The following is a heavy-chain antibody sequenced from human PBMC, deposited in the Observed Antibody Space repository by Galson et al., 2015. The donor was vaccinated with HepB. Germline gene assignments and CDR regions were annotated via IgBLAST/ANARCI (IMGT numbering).Heavy chain of an antibody. V-gene: IGHV1-69*13. CDR2: IIPIFGTA. CDR3: ARESWRKTSYYDSSGYGGNAFEI. Sequence: SVKVSCKASGGTFSSYAISWVRQAPGQGLEWMGGIIPIFGTANYAQKFQGRVTITADESTSTAYMELSSLRSEDTAVYYCARESWRKTSYYDSSGYGGNAFEIWGQGTMVTVSS. CDR1: GGTFSSYA. J-gene: IGHJ3*02. D-gene: IGHD3-22*01.